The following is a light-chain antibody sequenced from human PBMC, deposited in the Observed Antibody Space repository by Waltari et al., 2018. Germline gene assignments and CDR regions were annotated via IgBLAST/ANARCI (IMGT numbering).Light chain of an antibody. J-gene: IGKJ1*01. CDR1: QSISSW. V-gene: IGKV1-5*03. CDR3: QQYNNYSRT. CDR2: KAS. Sequence: DIQMTQSPSTLSVSVGERVTITCRASQSISSWLAWYQQKPGKAPKLLIYKASTLESGVPSRFSGSGSGTEFTLTISSLQPDDFATYYCQQYNNYSRTFGQGTKVEIK.